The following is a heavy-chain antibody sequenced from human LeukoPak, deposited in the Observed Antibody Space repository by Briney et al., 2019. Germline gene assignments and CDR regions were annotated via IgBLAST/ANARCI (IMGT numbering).Heavy chain of an antibody. Sequence: SETLSLTCAVSGGSISNYYWSWIRQPAGKGLEWIGRISASGNTNYNPSLKSRVTMSVDTSMNLFALKLSSVTAADTAVYYCARQGVATAIDYWGQGTLVTVSS. D-gene: IGHD2-21*02. CDR2: ISASGNT. CDR3: ARQGVATAIDY. J-gene: IGHJ4*02. V-gene: IGHV4-4*07. CDR1: GGSISNYY.